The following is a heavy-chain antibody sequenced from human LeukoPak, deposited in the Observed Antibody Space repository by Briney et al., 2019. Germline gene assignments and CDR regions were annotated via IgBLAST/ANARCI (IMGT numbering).Heavy chain of an antibody. CDR2: IIPIFGTA. V-gene: IGHV1-69*13. D-gene: IGHD4-17*01. J-gene: IGHJ6*02. CDR1: GGTFSSYA. CDR3: ARDERADYGDYGSYYYGMDV. Sequence: GASVKVSCKASGGTFSSYAISWVRQAPGQGLEWMGGIIPIFGTANYAQKFQGRVTITADESTSTAYMELSSLRSEDTAVYYCARDERADYGDYGSYYYGMDVWGQGTTVTVSS.